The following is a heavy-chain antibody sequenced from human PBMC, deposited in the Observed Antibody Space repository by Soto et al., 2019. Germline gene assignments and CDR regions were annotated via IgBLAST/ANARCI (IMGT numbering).Heavy chain of an antibody. CDR2: INAGNGNT. D-gene: IGHD3-10*01. J-gene: IGHJ4*02. CDR3: ARDQGVLWFGETDAFDY. CDR1: GYTFTSYA. Sequence: QVQLVQSGAEVKKPGASVKVSCKASGYTFTSYAMHWVRQAPGQRLEWMGWINAGNGNTKYSQKFQGRVTITRDTSARTAYMELSSLRSEDTAVYYCARDQGVLWFGETDAFDYWGQGTLVTVSS. V-gene: IGHV1-3*01.